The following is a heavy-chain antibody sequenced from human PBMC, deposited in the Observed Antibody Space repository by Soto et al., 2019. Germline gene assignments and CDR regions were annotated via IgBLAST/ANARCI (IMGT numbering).Heavy chain of an antibody. CDR2: INSGNGDT. D-gene: IGHD3-3*01. CDR1: GYTLTMYA. J-gene: IGHJ3*02. CDR3: ARPGVAYDAFDI. Sequence: ASVKVSCKASGYTLTMYAMHWVRQAPGQRLEWMGWINSGNGDTIYPQKFQGRVTLTRDTSASTAYMALSSLRSEDTAVYYCARPGVAYDAFDIWGQGTMVTVS. V-gene: IGHV1-3*04.